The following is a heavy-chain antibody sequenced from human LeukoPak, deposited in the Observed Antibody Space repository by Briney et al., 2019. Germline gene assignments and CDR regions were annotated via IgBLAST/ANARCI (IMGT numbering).Heavy chain of an antibody. CDR3: AREQADIVVVVADKEAFDI. CDR1: GFTFSSYG. D-gene: IGHD2-15*01. V-gene: IGHV3-30*03. Sequence: PGGSLRLSCAASGFTFSSYGIHWVRQAPGKGLEWVAVISYDGSNKYYADSVKGRFTISRDKSKNTLYLQMNSLRAEDTAVYYCAREQADIVVVVADKEAFDIWGQGTMVTVSS. J-gene: IGHJ3*02. CDR2: ISYDGSNK.